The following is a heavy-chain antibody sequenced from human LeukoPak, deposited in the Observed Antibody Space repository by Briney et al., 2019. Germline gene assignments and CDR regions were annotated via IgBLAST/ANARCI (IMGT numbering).Heavy chain of an antibody. D-gene: IGHD4-17*01. Sequence: GGSLRLSCAASGFTFSRYWMHWVRQAPGKGLVWVSRINSDGSYTTYADSVKGRFTISRDNAKSTLYLQMSSLRVEDTAVYYCAKFFFFDYGDEPYYFDYWGQGTLVTVSS. V-gene: IGHV3-74*01. CDR2: INSDGSYT. CDR3: AKFFFFDYGDEPYYFDY. J-gene: IGHJ4*02. CDR1: GFTFSRYW.